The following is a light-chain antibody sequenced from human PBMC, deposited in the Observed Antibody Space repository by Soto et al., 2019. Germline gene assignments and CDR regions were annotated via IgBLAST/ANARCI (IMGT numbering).Light chain of an antibody. Sequence: EIVLTQSPGTLSLSAGDRATLSCRASQSVSSNYLAWYQQKPGQTPRLLNYGASSRATGMPDRFSGSGSGTDFTLTISRLEHEDCAVYYCQQSGSSPWTLGPGTKVEIK. CDR1: QSVSSNY. CDR2: GAS. J-gene: IGKJ1*01. CDR3: QQSGSSPWT. V-gene: IGKV3-20*01.